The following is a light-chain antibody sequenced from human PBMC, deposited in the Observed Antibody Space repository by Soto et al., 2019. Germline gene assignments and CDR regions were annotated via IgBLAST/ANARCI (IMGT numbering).Light chain of an antibody. J-gene: IGKJ4*01. V-gene: IGKV1-39*01. CDR2: GAS. Sequence: DIQMTQSPSSLSASIGDRVTFTCRASQNINTYLNWYQQKPGRAPRLLIYGASTLQGGVPSRFSGSGAGTEYTLTITRLRPEDFAPYSCQPHKNGPLTFGGGTRVEAK. CDR3: QPHKNGPLT. CDR1: QNINTY.